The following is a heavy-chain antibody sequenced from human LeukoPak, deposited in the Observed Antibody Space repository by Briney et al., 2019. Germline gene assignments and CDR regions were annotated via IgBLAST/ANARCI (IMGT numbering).Heavy chain of an antibody. J-gene: IGHJ4*02. V-gene: IGHV1-46*01. CDR1: GYTFTSYY. CDR2: INPSGGST. CDR3: ARDYYDSSGYTE. D-gene: IGHD3-22*01. Sequence: ASVKVSCKASGYTFTSYYMHWVRQAPGQGLEWMGIINPSGGSTSYAQKFQGRVTMTRNTSISTAYMELSSLRSEDTAVYYCARDYYDSSGYTEWGQGTLVTVSS.